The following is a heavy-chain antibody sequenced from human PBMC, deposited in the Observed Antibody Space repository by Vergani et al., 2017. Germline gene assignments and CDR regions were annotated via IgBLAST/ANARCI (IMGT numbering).Heavy chain of an antibody. V-gene: IGHV4-39*01. CDR3: ARHPRFGERRVDY. CDR2: IYYSGST. J-gene: IGHJ4*02. D-gene: IGHD3-10*01. Sequence: QLQLQESGPGLVKPSETLSLTCTVSGGSISSSSYYWGWIRQPPGKGLGWIGSIYYSGSTYYNPSLKSRVTISVDTSKNQFSLKLSSVTAADTDVYYCARHPRFGERRVDYWGQGTLVTVSS. CDR1: GGSISSSSYY.